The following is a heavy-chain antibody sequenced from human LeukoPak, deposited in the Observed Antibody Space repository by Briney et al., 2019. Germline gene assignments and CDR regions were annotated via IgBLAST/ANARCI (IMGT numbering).Heavy chain of an antibody. V-gene: IGHV3-66*01. CDR1: GFTVSSNY. CDR3: ARERCSGGSCYGYFDY. D-gene: IGHD2-15*01. Sequence: GGSLRLSCAASGFTVSSNYMSWVRQAPGKGLEWVSIIYSGDGTYYAGSVKGRFTVSRDSSKNTLYLLMNSLRAEDTAVYYCARERCSGGSCYGYFDYWGQGTLVTVSS. J-gene: IGHJ4*02. CDR2: IYSGDGT.